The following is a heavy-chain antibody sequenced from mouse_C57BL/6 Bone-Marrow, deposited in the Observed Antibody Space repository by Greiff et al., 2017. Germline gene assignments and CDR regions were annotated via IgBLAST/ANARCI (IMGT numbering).Heavy chain of an antibody. Sequence: EVMLVESGGDLVKPGGSLKLSCAASGFPFSSSGMSWVRHTPDKRLEWVATISSGGSYTNYPDSVKGRFTISRDNAKNTRYLQMSSLKSEDTAMYYCARQGDWGFDYWGQGTTLTVSS. CDR1: GFPFSSSG. J-gene: IGHJ2*01. CDR3: ARQGDWGFDY. D-gene: IGHD4-1*01. V-gene: IGHV5-6*01. CDR2: ISSGGSYT.